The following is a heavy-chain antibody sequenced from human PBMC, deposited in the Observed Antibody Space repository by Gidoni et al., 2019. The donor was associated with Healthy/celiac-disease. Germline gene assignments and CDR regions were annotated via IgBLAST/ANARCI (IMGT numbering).Heavy chain of an antibody. CDR1: GFPFSSYA. CDR3: AKVGDEWELLLDY. D-gene: IGHD1-26*01. Sequence: EVQLLESGGGLVQPGGYRRLACAASGFPFSSYAMRGVRQAPGQGLAWGSAISGSGGSTYYADSVKGRFTISRDNSKNTLYLQMNSLRAEDTAVYYCAKVGDEWELLLDYWGQGTLVTVSS. CDR2: ISGSGGST. J-gene: IGHJ4*02. V-gene: IGHV3-23*01.